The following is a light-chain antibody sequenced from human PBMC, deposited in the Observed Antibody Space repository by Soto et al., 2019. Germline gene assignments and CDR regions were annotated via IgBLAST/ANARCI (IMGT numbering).Light chain of an antibody. CDR2: DTS. Sequence: QAVVTQEPSLTVYPGGTVTLTCGSSTGAVTSGHYPYWFQQKPGQAPRTLIYDTSNKHSWTPARFSGSLLGGKAALTLSGAQPEDEAEYYCLLSYSGARYVVFGGGTKLTVL. J-gene: IGLJ2*01. V-gene: IGLV7-46*01. CDR3: LLSYSGARYVV. CDR1: TGAVTSGHY.